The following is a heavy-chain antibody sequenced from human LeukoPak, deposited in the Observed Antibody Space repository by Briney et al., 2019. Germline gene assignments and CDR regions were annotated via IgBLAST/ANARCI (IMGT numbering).Heavy chain of an antibody. CDR3: ARDWVATGATGEMFDY. CDR1: GFSFSSSG. CDR2: IWYEGSEK. Sequence: PGGSLRLSCAVSGFSFSSSGMHWVRQAPGKGLEWVSFIWYEGSEKYYGDSVKGRFAISRDNLKNTLYLQMSSLTVEDTAVYYCARDWVATGATGEMFDYWGQGTLVTVSS. J-gene: IGHJ4*02. D-gene: IGHD1-1*01. V-gene: IGHV3-33*01.